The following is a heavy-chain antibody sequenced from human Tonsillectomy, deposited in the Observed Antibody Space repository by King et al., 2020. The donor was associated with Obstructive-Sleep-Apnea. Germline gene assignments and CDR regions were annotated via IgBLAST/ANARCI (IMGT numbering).Heavy chain of an antibody. Sequence: LQLQESGPGLVKPSETLSLTCTVSGGSISSSSYYWGWIRQPPGKGLEWIGTIYYSGSTYYSPSLKSRVTISLDTSKNQFSLKLSSVTAADTAVYYCAIYAQGTVLTPPPSDIWGRGTMVTVSS. CDR2: IYYSGST. CDR3: AIYAQGTVLTPPPSDI. V-gene: IGHV4-39*07. D-gene: IGHD4-23*01. CDR1: GGSISSSSYY. J-gene: IGHJ3*02.